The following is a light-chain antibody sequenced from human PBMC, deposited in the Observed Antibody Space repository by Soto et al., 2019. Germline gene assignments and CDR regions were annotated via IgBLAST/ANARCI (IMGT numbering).Light chain of an antibody. CDR3: QHRNNRPFS. CDR2: GES. Sequence: EIVMTQSPATLSVSPGERATLSCRAGQSVSSNLAWYQQKPGQAPRLLIYGESTRATGIPARFSGSGSGTEFTLTINSLQSEDFAVYFCQHRNNRPFSFGPGTKVDIK. CDR1: QSVSSN. J-gene: IGKJ3*01. V-gene: IGKV3-15*01.